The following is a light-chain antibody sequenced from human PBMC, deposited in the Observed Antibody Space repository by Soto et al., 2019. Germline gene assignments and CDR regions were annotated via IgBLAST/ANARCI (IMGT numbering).Light chain of an antibody. CDR2: DAS. CDR1: QAVPNN. CDR3: QQYNSYWWT. Sequence: DITLPRSPSSLAPTIQGRVTITCRPSQAVPNNMAWYQQKPGKAPKLLIYDASSLESGVPSRFSGSGSGTEFTLTISSLQPDDFATYYCQQYNSYWWTFCQGTKVDI. J-gene: IGKJ1*01. V-gene: IGKV1-5*01.